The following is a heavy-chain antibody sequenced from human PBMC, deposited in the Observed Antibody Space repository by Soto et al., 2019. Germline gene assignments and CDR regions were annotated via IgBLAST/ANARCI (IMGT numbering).Heavy chain of an antibody. V-gene: IGHV1-18*01. J-gene: IGHJ3*02. D-gene: IGHD4-4*01. CDR2: ISAYNGNT. Sequence: QVQLVQSGAEVKKPGASVKVSCKSSGYIFSDYGITWVRQAPGQGLEWMGWISAYNGNTDYAQKFQDRLTLATDTSTSTAYMELRSLRSDATALYYCARPVTSPDHLDIWGQGTMVTVSS. CDR3: ARPVTSPDHLDI. CDR1: GYIFSDYG.